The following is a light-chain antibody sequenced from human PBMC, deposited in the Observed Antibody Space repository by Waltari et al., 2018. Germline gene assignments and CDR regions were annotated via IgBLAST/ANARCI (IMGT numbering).Light chain of an antibody. J-gene: IGKJ2*02. CDR1: QDIDDE. CDR2: EAT. Sequence: ETTLTQSPAFMSATPRDKVNISCRSSQDIDDEMNWYQQKPGEGAIFIIREATTLAPGIPPRFSGSGYGTDFTLTVNNIQSEDVASYFCLEHDNFPTRTCGQGTKLEIK. CDR3: LEHDNFPTRT. V-gene: IGKV5-2*01.